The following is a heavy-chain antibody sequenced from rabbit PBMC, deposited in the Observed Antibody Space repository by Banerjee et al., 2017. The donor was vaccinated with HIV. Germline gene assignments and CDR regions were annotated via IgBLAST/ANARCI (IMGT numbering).Heavy chain of an antibody. CDR2: ITYGGSA. V-gene: IGHV1S29*01. D-gene: IGHD4-1*01. J-gene: IGHJ4*01. Sequence: QEQLEESGGGLVQPGGSLKLSCKASDFAFSIYQITWVRQAPGKGLEYIGYITYGGSAYYASWVNGRFTISRENTQNTLYLQLNSLTAADTATYFCARDLAGVIGWNFKLWGPGTLV. CDR1: DFAFSIYQ. CDR3: ARDLAGVIGWNFKL.